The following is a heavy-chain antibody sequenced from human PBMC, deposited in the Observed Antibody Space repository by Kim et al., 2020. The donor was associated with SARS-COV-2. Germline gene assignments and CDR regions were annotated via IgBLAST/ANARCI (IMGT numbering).Heavy chain of an antibody. CDR1: GFTFSSYG. J-gene: IGHJ1*01. D-gene: IGHD3-10*01. Sequence: GGSLRLSCAASGFTFSSYGMHWVRQAPGKGLEWVAVIWYDGSNKYYADSVKGRFTISRDNSKNTLYLQMNSLRAEDTAVYYCARDKGAFRGVDKYFQHWGQGTLVTVSS. V-gene: IGHV3-33*01. CDR3: ARDKGAFRGVDKYFQH. CDR2: IWYDGSNK.